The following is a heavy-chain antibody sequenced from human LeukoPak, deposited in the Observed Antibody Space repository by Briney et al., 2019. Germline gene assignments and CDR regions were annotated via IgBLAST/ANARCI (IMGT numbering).Heavy chain of an antibody. D-gene: IGHD6-19*01. CDR1: GYTFTGYY. Sequence: ASVKVSCKASGYTFTGYYMHWVRQAPGQGLEWMGWINPNSGGTNYAQKFQGRVTMTRDTSISTAYMELSRLRSDDTAVYYCARDRGAVAGKRGYFDYWGQGTQVTVSS. J-gene: IGHJ4*02. CDR3: ARDRGAVAGKRGYFDY. V-gene: IGHV1-2*02. CDR2: INPNSGGT.